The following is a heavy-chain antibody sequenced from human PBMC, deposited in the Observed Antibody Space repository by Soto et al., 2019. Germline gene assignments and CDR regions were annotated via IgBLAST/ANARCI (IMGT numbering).Heavy chain of an antibody. CDR2: TYFRSKWFY. Sequence: PSQTLSLTCDISGDSVSSKSAAWNWIRQSPSRGLEWLGRTYFRSKWFYDYAPFVKSRITINPDTSKNQFSLQLSSVTPEDSAMYYCARRLFASGSAFDSWGQGSLVTVSS. CDR1: GDSVSSKSAA. CDR3: ARRLFASGSAFDS. V-gene: IGHV6-1*01. D-gene: IGHD5-12*01. J-gene: IGHJ4*02.